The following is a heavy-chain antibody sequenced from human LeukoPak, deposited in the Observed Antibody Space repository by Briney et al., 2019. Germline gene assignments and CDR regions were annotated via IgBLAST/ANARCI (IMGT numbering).Heavy chain of an antibody. CDR1: GGSISSSSYY. J-gene: IGHJ6*03. D-gene: IGHD2-2*01. V-gene: IGHV4-39*01. Sequence: PSETLSLTCTVSGGSISSSSYYWGWIRQPPGKGLEWIGSIYYSGSTYYNPSLKSRVTISVDTSKNQFSLKLSSVTAADTAVYYCARLTFQRYCSSTSCYYHYMDVWGKGTTVTISS. CDR3: ARLTFQRYCSSTSCYYHYMDV. CDR2: IYYSGST.